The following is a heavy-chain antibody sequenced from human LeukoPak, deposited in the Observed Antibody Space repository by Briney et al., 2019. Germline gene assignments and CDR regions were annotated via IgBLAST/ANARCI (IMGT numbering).Heavy chain of an antibody. CDR2: ISGSGGST. Sequence: PGGSLRLSCAASGFTFSSYAMSWVRQAPGKGLEWVSAISGSGGSTYYADSVKGRFTISGDNSKNTLYLQMNSLRAEDTAVYYCAKVVHRAYYYDSRFGYWGQGTLVTVSS. V-gene: IGHV3-23*01. D-gene: IGHD3-22*01. CDR1: GFTFSSYA. J-gene: IGHJ4*02. CDR3: AKVVHRAYYYDSRFGY.